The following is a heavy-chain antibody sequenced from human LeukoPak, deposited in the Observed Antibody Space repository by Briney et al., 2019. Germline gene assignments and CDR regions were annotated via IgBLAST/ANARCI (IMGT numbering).Heavy chain of an antibody. D-gene: IGHD2-21*01. V-gene: IGHV3-64*01. Sequence: GGSLRLSCAASGFSFNTYWMSRVRQAPGKGLEYVSAISSNGGSTYYANSVKGRFTISRVNSKNTLYLQMGSLRAEDTAVYYCAKDCGGDCYSAFDYWGQGTLVTVSS. CDR3: AKDCGGDCYSAFDY. CDR2: ISSNGGST. J-gene: IGHJ4*02. CDR1: GFSFNTYW.